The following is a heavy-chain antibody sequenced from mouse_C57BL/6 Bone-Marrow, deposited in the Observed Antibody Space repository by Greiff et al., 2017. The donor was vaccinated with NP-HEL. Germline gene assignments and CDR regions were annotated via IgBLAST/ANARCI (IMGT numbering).Heavy chain of an antibody. CDR3: AREGGLRRRTYAMDY. CDR1: GFTFSDYY. D-gene: IGHD2-4*01. CDR2: INYDGGST. J-gene: IGHJ4*01. Sequence: EVQGVESEGGLVQPGSSMKLSCTASGFTFSDYYMAWVRQVPEKGLEWVGNINYDGGSTYYLAPLKSRSTISRDNAKNMLYLQMSSLKSEDTATYYCAREGGLRRRTYAMDYWGRGTAVTVSS. V-gene: IGHV5-16*01.